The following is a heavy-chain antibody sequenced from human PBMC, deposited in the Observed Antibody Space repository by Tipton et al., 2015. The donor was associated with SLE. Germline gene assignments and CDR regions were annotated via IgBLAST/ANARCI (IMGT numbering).Heavy chain of an antibody. CDR1: GFRFDDYA. Sequence: SLRLSCAVSGFRFDDYAVHWVRRAPEKGLEWVSGIGWNSAGTAYADSVKGRVTISRDNSKNSLYLQMNSLRPEDTALYYCAKDRRSIVRGGMDVWGQGP. CDR3: AKDRRSIVRGGMDV. CDR2: IGWNSAGT. D-gene: IGHD3-10*01. J-gene: IGHJ6*02. V-gene: IGHV3-9*01.